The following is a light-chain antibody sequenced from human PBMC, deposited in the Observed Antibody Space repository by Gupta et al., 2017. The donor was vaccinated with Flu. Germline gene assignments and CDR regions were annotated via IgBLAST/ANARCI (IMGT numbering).Light chain of an antibody. CDR2: KNN. Sequence: QSVLTQPPSASGTPGQRVTISCSGSSPNIGSNYVYWYQQLPGTAPKLLIYKNNQRPSGVPERISASKSGTSASLAISGLRSEDEADYYCGTWDDSPNVYVFGTGTKVTVL. V-gene: IGLV1-47*01. J-gene: IGLJ1*01. CDR1: SPNIGSNY. CDR3: GTWDDSPNVYV.